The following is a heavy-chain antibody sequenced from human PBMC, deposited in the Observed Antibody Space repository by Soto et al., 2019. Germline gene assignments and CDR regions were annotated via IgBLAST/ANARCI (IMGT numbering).Heavy chain of an antibody. CDR1: GDFISNGYG. Sequence: SDTLYLTCDVSGDFISNGYGLGCVRQPPGKGLEWIGSLSHGGRTYYNPSLKSRVTISIDTSKNHLSLRLTPVTAADTAVYYCARDDRSYDGIGLDYGLDVWGQGTTVTVSS. D-gene: IGHD3-22*01. V-gene: IGHV4-38-2*01. CDR2: LSHGGRT. CDR3: ARDDRSYDGIGLDYGLDV. J-gene: IGHJ6*02.